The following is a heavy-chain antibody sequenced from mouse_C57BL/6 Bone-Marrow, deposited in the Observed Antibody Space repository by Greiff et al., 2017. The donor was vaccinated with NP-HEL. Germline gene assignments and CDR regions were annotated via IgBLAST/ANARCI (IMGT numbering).Heavy chain of an antibody. CDR2: IDPEDGDT. D-gene: IGHD1-1*01. CDR1: SFNIKDYY. CDR3: TTRITTVVATDYFDY. V-gene: IGHV14-1*01. Sequence: VQLQQSGAELVRPGASVKLSCTASSFNIKDYYMHWVKQRPEQGLEWIGRIDPEDGDTEYAPKFQGKATMTADTSSNTAYLQLSSLTSEDTAVYYCTTRITTVVATDYFDYWGQGTTLTVSS. J-gene: IGHJ2*01.